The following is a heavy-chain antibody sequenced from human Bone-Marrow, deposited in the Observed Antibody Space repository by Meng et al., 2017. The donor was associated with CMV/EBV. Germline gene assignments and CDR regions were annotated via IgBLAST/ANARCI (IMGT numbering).Heavy chain of an antibody. J-gene: IGHJ5*02. CDR1: GDSLTSRTYS. CDR3: ARHFPHISGLKIGIDR. D-gene: IGHD6-19*01. Sequence: QLQLQESGPRLVNPSETLSLTCTVSGDSLTSRTYSWGWIRQSPVKGLEYIGSITYNENTYYHPSLKSRVVISLDTPKNQFSLRLTSVTAADTALYYCARHFPHISGLKIGIDRWGQGILVTVSS. CDR2: ITYNENT. V-gene: IGHV4-39*01.